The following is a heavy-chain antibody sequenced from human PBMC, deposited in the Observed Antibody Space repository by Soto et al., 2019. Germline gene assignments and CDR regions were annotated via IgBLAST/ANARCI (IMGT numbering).Heavy chain of an antibody. D-gene: IGHD3-16*01. V-gene: IGHV3-30*18. Sequence: QVQLVESGGGVVQPGRSLRLSCAASGFTFSSYGMHWVRQAPGKGLEWVAVISYDGSYKYYADSVKGRFTISRDNSKNTLYLQMNSLRAEDTAVYYCTKGNGGFDYWGQGTLVTVSS. J-gene: IGHJ4*02. CDR2: ISYDGSYK. CDR1: GFTFSSYG. CDR3: TKGNGGFDY.